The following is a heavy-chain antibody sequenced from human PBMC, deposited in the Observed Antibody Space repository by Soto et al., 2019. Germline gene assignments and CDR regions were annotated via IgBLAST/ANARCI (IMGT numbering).Heavy chain of an antibody. CDR1: GFTFSDYY. CDR3: ARDLGELELLLDYYYGMDV. D-gene: IGHD1-7*01. V-gene: IGHV3-11*06. Sequence: QVQLVESGGGLVKPGGSLRLSCAASGFTFSDYYMSWIRQAPGKGLEWVSYISSSSSYTNYADSVKGRFTISRDNAKNSLYLQMNSLRAEDTAVYYCARDLGELELLLDYYYGMDVWGQGTTVTVSS. J-gene: IGHJ6*02. CDR2: ISSSSSYT.